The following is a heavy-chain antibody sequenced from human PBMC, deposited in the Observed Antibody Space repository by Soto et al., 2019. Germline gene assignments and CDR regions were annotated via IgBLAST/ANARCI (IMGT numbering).Heavy chain of an antibody. D-gene: IGHD6-19*01. CDR3: ARIGSSGWYGDFDS. V-gene: IGHV3-48*02. CDR2: ISSSRSTI. J-gene: IGHJ4*02. Sequence: GGSLRLSCAASGFTFSSYSMNWVRQAPGKGLEWVSYISSSRSTIYYADSVKGRFTISRDNAKNSLYLQMNSLRDEDTAVYYCARIGSSGWYGDFDSWGQGTLVTVSS. CDR1: GFTFSSYS.